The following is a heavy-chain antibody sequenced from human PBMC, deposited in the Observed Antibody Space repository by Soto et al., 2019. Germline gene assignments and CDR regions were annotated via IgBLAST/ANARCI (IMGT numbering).Heavy chain of an antibody. Sequence: ESGGGLVQPGGSLKVSCAASGFTFSGSGMHWVRQASGKGLEWIGHIRTKAHTYATAYAASVKGRFTISRDDSRSTAYLLMNSLKTEDTAVYYCAPYNGYDSYYFDSWGRGILVTVSS. J-gene: IGHJ4*02. V-gene: IGHV3-73*01. D-gene: IGHD5-12*01. CDR3: APYNGYDSYYFDS. CDR2: IRTKAHTYAT. CDR1: GFTFSGSG.